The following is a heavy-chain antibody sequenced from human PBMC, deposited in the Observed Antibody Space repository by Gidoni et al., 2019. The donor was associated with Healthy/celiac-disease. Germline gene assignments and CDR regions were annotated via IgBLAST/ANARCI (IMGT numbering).Heavy chain of an antibody. CDR1: GFTFSRYD. J-gene: IGHJ6*03. CDR2: ISSSGSSI. CDR3: ARDAQIYYYYYMDV. Sequence: EVQLVASGGGLVQPGGSLRLSCDASGFTFSRYDMNWVRQAPGKGLEWVSYISSSGSSIYYADSVKGRFTISRDNAKNSLYLQMNSLRAEDTAVYYCARDAQIYYYYYMDVWGKGTTVTVSS. V-gene: IGHV3-48*03.